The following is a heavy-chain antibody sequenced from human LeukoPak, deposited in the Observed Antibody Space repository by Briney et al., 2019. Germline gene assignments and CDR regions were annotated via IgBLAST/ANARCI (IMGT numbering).Heavy chain of an antibody. V-gene: IGHV3-74*01. Sequence: GGSLRLSCAASGFGFSSHWMHWVRQAPGKGLVWVSRSNSDGSVRNYADSVEGRFIISRDNAKNTLYLQMNSLRAEDTAVYYCARESAYYDSSGYYHAFDYWGQGTLVTVSS. D-gene: IGHD3-22*01. CDR1: GFGFSSHW. CDR2: SNSDGSVR. CDR3: ARESAYYDSSGYYHAFDY. J-gene: IGHJ4*02.